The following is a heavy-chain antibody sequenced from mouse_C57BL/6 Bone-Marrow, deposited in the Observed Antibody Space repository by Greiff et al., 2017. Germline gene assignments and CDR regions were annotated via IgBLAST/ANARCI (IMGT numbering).Heavy chain of an antibody. D-gene: IGHD3-1*01. CDR1: GYSFTGYF. V-gene: IGHV1-20*01. CDR3: ARGATGDAMDY. Sequence: EVQLQQSGPELVKPGDSVKISCKASGYSFTGYFMNWVMQSHGKSLEWIGRINPYNGDTFYNQKFKGKATLTVDKSSSTAHMELRSLTSEDSAVYYCARGATGDAMDYWGQGTSVTVSS. CDR2: INPYNGDT. J-gene: IGHJ4*01.